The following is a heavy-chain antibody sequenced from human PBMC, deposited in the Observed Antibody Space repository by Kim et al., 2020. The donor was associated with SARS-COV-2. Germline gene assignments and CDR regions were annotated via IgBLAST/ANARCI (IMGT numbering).Heavy chain of an antibody. CDR3: ARAQLVLGYFDY. J-gene: IGHJ4*02. Sequence: YYNPSLKSRVTISVDTSKNQFSLKLSSVTAADTAVYYCARAQLVLGYFDYWGQGTLVTVSS. V-gene: IGHV4-39*07. D-gene: IGHD6-13*01.